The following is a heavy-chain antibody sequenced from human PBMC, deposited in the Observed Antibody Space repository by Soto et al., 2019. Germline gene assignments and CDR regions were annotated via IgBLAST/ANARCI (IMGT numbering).Heavy chain of an antibody. D-gene: IGHD2-21*02. CDR2: ISYDGSNK. CDR1: GFTFSSYG. Sequence: QVQLVESGGGVVQPGRSLRLSCAASGFTFSSYGMHWVRQAPGKGLEWVAVISYDGSNKYYADSVKGRFTISRDNSKNTLYLQMNSLRAADTAVYYCATDSRIVVVTAPYDYWGQGTLVTVSS. CDR3: ATDSRIVVVTAPYDY. J-gene: IGHJ4*02. V-gene: IGHV3-30*03.